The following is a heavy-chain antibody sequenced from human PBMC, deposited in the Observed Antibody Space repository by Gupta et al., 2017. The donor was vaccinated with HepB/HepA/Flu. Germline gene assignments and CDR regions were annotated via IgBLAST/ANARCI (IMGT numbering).Heavy chain of an antibody. CDR2: ISYDGSNK. Sequence: QVQLVESGGGVVQPGRSLRLSCAASGFTFSSYAMHWVRQASGKGLEWVAVISYDGSNKYYADSVKGRFTISRDNSKNTLYLQMNSLRAEDTAVYYCARGSPPNCSGGSCYSSDYWGQGTLVTVSS. CDR1: GFTFSSYA. D-gene: IGHD2-15*01. V-gene: IGHV3-30-3*01. CDR3: ARGSPPNCSGGSCYSSDY. J-gene: IGHJ4*02.